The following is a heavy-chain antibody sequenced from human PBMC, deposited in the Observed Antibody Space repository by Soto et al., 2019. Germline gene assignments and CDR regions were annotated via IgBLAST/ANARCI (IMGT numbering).Heavy chain of an antibody. D-gene: IGHD3-22*01. J-gene: IGHJ6*02. V-gene: IGHV1-69*02. CDR3: ARDAYYYDSSGYRPDV. CDR2: IIPILGIA. CDR1: GCTFSSYT. Sequence: GASVKLSCKASGCTFSSYTISWVRQAPGQGLEWMGRIIPILGIANYAQKFQGRVTITADKSTSTAYMELSSLRSEDTAVYYCARDAYYYDSSGYRPDVWGQGTTVTVSS.